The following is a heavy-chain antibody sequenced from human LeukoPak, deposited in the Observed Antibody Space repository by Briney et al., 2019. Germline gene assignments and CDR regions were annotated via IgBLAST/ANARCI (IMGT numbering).Heavy chain of an antibody. Sequence: TGGSLRLSCAASGFTFDDYGMSWVRQAPGKGLEWVSGINWNGDSTDYADSVKGRLTISRDNARNSLYVQMNSLRAEDTALYYCARGPLTGSMLGDFDYWGQGTLVTVSS. CDR3: ARGPLTGSMLGDFDY. D-gene: IGHD7-27*01. CDR2: INWNGDST. CDR1: GFTFDDYG. V-gene: IGHV3-20*04. J-gene: IGHJ4*02.